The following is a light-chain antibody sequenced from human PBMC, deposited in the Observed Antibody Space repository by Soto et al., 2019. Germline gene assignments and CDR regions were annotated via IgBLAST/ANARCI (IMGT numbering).Light chain of an antibody. V-gene: IGKV1-39*01. CDR2: AAS. J-gene: IGKJ4*01. Sequence: DIQMTQSPSSLSASVGDRVSITCRASQTITTYLTTYFNWYQQKPGKAPKVLIYAASSLYSGVPSRFSGSGSGTEFTLTISSLQPEDFATYYCQQSFGPRLTFGGGTRVEI. CDR3: QQSFGPRLT. CDR1: QTITTY.